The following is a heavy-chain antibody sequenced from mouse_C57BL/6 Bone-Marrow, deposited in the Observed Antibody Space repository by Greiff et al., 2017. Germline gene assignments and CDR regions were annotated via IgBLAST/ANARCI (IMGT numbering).Heavy chain of an antibody. CDR1: GFTFSSYG. CDR2: ISSGGSYP. Sequence: EVQRVESGGDLVKPGGSLKLSCAASGFTFSSYGMSWVRQTPDKRLEWVATISSGGSYPYYPDSVKGRFTISRDNAKNTLYLQMSSLKSEDTAMYYCARRVTGTDFDYWGQGTTLTVSS. J-gene: IGHJ2*01. D-gene: IGHD4-1*01. V-gene: IGHV5-6*01. CDR3: ARRVTGTDFDY.